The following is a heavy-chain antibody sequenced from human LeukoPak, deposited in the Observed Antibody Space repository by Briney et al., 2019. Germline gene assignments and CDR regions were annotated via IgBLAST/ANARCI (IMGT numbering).Heavy chain of an antibody. CDR1: GYTFTSYY. CDR3: ARYYGEGAFDY. V-gene: IGHV1-46*01. CDR2: SLPSGGST. Sequence: ASVKVSCKASGYTFTSYYMHWVRQAPGQGLEWMGISLPSGGSTSYAQKFQGRVTVTRDTSTSTVYMELSSLKPEDTAVYYCARYYGEGAFDYWGQGTLVTVSS. J-gene: IGHJ4*02. D-gene: IGHD4-17*01.